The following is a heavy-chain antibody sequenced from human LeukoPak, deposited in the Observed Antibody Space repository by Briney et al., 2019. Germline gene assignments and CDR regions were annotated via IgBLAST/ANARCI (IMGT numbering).Heavy chain of an antibody. J-gene: IGHJ4*02. V-gene: IGHV3-33*06. D-gene: IGHD3-10*01. CDR3: AKRRYYYGSGSYYIPGTLDY. CDR2: IWYDGSNK. CDR1: GFTFSSYG. Sequence: GGSLRLSCAASGFTFSSYGMHWVRQAPGKGLEWVAVIWYDGSNKYYADSVKGRFTISRDNSKNTLYLQMNSLRAEDTAVYYCAKRRYYYGSGSYYIPGTLDYWGQGTLVTVSS.